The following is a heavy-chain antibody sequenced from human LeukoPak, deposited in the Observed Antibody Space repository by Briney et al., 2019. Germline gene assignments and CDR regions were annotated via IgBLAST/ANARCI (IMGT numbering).Heavy chain of an antibody. D-gene: IGHD3-10*02. CDR1: GGSFSGYY. CDR2: INHSGST. V-gene: IGHV4-34*01. J-gene: IGHJ4*02. CDR3: ARGALGGYYVTDY. Sequence: PSETLSLTCAVYGGSFSGYYWSWIRQPPGKGLEWIGEINHSGSTNYNPSLKSRVTTSVDTSKNQFSLKLSSVTAADTAVYYCARGALGGYYVTDYWGQGTLVTVSS.